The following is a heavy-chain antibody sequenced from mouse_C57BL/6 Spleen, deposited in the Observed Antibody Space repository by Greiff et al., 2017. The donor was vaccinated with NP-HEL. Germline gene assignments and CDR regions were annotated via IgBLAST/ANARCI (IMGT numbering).Heavy chain of an antibody. D-gene: IGHD1-2*01. CDR3: ARSGGRNGPGY. V-gene: IGHV1-80*01. J-gene: IGHJ2*01. CDR1: GYAFSSYW. CDR2: IYPGDGDT. Sequence: QVQLKESGAELVKPGASVKISCKASGYAFSSYWMNWVKQRPGKGLEWIGQIYPGDGDTNYNGKFKGKATLTADKSSSTAYMQLSSLTSEDSAVYFCARSGGRNGPGYWGQGTTLTVSS.